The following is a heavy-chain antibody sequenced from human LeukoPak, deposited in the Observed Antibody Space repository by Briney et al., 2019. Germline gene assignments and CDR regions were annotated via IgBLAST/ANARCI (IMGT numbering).Heavy chain of an antibody. J-gene: IGHJ4*02. CDR2: IIPIFGTA. CDR1: GGTFSSYA. D-gene: IGHD3-22*01. V-gene: IGHV1-69*13. Sequence: SVKVSCKASGGTFSSYAISWVRQAPGQGLEWMGGIIPIFGTANYAQKFQGRVTITADESTSTAYMELSSLRPEDTAVYYCARVEVGGYYDSSGYLDYWGQGTLVTVSS. CDR3: ARVEVGGYYDSSGYLDY.